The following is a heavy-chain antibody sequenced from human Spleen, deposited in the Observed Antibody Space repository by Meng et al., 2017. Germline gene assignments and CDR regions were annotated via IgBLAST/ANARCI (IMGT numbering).Heavy chain of an antibody. CDR2: IGPKNGDT. Sequence: ASVKVSCKPSGYNFPDYYIHWVRQAPGQGLEWMGRIGPKNGDTHYAQKFQGRVTMTGDTSISTAYMDLSGLRSDDTAVYYCARDEDISAAGKLFGDYWGQGTLVTVSS. J-gene: IGHJ4*02. D-gene: IGHD6-13*01. CDR1: GYNFPDYY. CDR3: ARDEDISAAGKLFGDY. V-gene: IGHV1-2*06.